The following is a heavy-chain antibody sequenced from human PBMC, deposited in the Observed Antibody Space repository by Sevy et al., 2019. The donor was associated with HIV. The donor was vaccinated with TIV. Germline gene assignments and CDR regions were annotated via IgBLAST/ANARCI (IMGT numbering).Heavy chain of an antibody. CDR2: INWNGGST. CDR3: ARVGRDPYSSSWYVVEYYHYGMDV. V-gene: IGHV3-20*04. CDR1: GFVFEDYG. D-gene: IGHD6-13*01. J-gene: IGHJ6*02. Sequence: GGSLRLSCAASGFVFEDYGMNWVRQAPGKGLECVSGINWNGGSTGYADSVKGRFTISRDNAKNSLYLQMNSLRAEDTAVYYCARVGRDPYSSSWYVVEYYHYGMDVWGQGTTVTVSS.